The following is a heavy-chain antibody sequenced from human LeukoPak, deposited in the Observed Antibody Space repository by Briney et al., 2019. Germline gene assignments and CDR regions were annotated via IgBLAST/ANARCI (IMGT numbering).Heavy chain of an antibody. CDR2: IYSGGGT. J-gene: IGHJ4*02. D-gene: IGHD5-24*01. CDR1: GFTVSSNY. Sequence: GGSLRLSCAASGFTVSSNYMSWVRQAPGKGLEWVSSIYSGGGTYYADSVKGRFTISRDNSKNTLFLQLNSLRAEDTAIYYCAKDRDPPRNGYNIGGFDYWGQGTLVTVSS. CDR3: AKDRDPPRNGYNIGGFDY. V-gene: IGHV3-53*01.